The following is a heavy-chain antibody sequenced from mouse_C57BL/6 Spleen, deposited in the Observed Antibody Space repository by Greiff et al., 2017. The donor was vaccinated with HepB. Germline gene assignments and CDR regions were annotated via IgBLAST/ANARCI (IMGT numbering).Heavy chain of an antibody. J-gene: IGHJ2*01. CDR3: ARLDTTVPYVDY. CDR1: GYTFTSYW. Sequence: VQLQQSGTELVKPGASVKLSCKASGYTFTSYWMHWVKQRPGQGLEWIGNINPSNGGTNYNEKFKSKATLTVDKSSSTAYMQLSSLTSEDSAVYYCARLDTTVPYVDYWGQGTTLTVSS. D-gene: IGHD1-1*01. V-gene: IGHV1-53*01. CDR2: INPSNGGT.